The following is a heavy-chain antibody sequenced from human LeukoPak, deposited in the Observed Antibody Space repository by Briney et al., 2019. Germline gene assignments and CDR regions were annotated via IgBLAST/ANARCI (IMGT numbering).Heavy chain of an antibody. V-gene: IGHV3-23*01. J-gene: IGHJ4*02. D-gene: IGHD6-13*01. CDR1: GFTFSSYA. CDR3: AKVGAAGIPYYFHY. Sequence: PGGSLRLSCAASGFTFSSYAMSWVRQAPGKGLEWVSGITNGGGGTYYVDSVKGRFTISRDTSKNTLHLQMNSLRAEDTAVYYCAKVGAAGIPYYFHYWGQGTLVTVSS. CDR2: ITNGGGGT.